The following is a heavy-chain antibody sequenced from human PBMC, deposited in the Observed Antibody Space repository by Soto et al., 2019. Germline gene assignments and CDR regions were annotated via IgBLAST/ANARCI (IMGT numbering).Heavy chain of an antibody. D-gene: IGHD7-27*01. CDR1: GGTFNSFG. CDR3: AIEVWGRGGYYLDS. CDR2: IIPVFGTT. V-gene: IGHV1-69*01. J-gene: IGHJ4*02. Sequence: QVHVVQSGAEVKKPGSSVKVTCKAFGGTFNSFGINWVGQAPGQGLDWMGGIIPVFGTTKYAQKFRDRVTLVADGSTSTSYMELSSLTSDDTAVYYCAIEVWGRGGYYLDSWGQGTLVTVSS.